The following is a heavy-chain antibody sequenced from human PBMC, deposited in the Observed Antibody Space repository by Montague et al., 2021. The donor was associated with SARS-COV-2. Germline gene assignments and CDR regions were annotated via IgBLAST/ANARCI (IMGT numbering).Heavy chain of an antibody. CDR3: ARVRYYGSGTSLGMDV. Sequence: SETLSLTCAVYGGPFSGYYWSWIRQPPGKGLEWIGEINHSGCTNYNPSLKSRVTVSVDTSKNQFSLKLSSVTAADTAVYYCARVRYYGSGTSLGMDVWGQGTTVTVSS. D-gene: IGHD3-10*01. CDR1: GGPFSGYY. J-gene: IGHJ6*02. V-gene: IGHV4-34*01. CDR2: INHSGCT.